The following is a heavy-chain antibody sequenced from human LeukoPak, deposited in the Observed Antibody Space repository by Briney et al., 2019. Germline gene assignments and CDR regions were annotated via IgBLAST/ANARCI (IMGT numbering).Heavy chain of an antibody. Sequence: SQTLSLTCTVSGGSIRNYDWSWIRLPPGKGLEWIGYIYYSGSTNYNPSLKSRVTISVDTSKNQFSLKLSSVTAADTAVYYCARGSGYDYQTHDYWGQGTLVTVSS. J-gene: IGHJ4*02. CDR3: ARGSGYDYQTHDY. D-gene: IGHD5-12*01. CDR2: IYYSGST. V-gene: IGHV4-59*01. CDR1: GGSIRNYD.